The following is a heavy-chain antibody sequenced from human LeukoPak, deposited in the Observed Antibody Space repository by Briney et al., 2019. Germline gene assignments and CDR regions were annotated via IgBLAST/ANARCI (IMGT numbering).Heavy chain of an antibody. CDR2: ILYDGSNK. J-gene: IGHJ4*02. CDR3: ARDPTEETFDYSFDY. V-gene: IGHV3-30*04. CDR1: GFSFSSYA. D-gene: IGHD4-11*01. Sequence: GGSLRLSCTASGFSFSSYAVHWVRQAPGKGLEWLAVILYDGSNKYYADSVKGRFTISRDNSKNTLYLQMDSLRAEDTAVYYCARDPTEETFDYSFDYWGQETLVTVSS.